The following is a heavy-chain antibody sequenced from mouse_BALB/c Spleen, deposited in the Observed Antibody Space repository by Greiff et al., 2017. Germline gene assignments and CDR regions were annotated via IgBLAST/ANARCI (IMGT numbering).Heavy chain of an antibody. Sequence: QVQLQQSGAELVRPGASVKLSCKASGYTFTSYWINWVKQRPGQGLEWIGNIYPSDSYTNYNQKFKDKATLTVDKSSSTAYMQLSSPTSEDSAVYYCTREDGSSLFDYWGQGTTLTVSS. V-gene: IGHV1-69*02. CDR1: GYTFTSYW. D-gene: IGHD1-1*01. CDR2: IYPSDSYT. CDR3: TREDGSSLFDY. J-gene: IGHJ2*01.